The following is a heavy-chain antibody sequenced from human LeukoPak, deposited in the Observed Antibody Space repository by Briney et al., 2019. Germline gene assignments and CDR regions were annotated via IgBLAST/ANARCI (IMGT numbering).Heavy chain of an antibody. CDR3: ARDRSNYYGRSYYMDV. J-gene: IGHJ6*03. CDR1: GFTFSSYS. Sequence: PGGSLRLSCAASGFTFSSYSMNWVRQAPGKGLEWVSSISSSSSYIYYADSVKGRFTISRDNAKNSLYLQMNSLRAEDTAVYYCARDRSNYYGRSYYMDVWSKGTTVTVSS. CDR2: ISSSSSYI. D-gene: IGHD3-10*01. V-gene: IGHV3-21*01.